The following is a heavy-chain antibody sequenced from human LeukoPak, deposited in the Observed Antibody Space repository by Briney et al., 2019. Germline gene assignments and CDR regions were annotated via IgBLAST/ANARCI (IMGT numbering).Heavy chain of an antibody. D-gene: IGHD2-2*01. V-gene: IGHV1-69*01. CDR1: GGTFSSYA. CDR3: ARVGEVYQLLLGSFDY. Sequence: GASVKVSCKASGGTFSSYAISWVRQAPGQGLEWMGGIIPIFGTANYAQKFPGRVTITADESTSTAYMELSSLRSEDTAVYYCARVGEVYQLLLGSFDYWGQGTLVTVSS. J-gene: IGHJ4*02. CDR2: IIPIFGTA.